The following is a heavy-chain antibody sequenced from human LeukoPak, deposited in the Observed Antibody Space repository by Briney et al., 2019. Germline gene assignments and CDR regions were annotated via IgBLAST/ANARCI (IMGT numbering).Heavy chain of an antibody. CDR2: IYYSGST. V-gene: IGHV4-31*03. CDR1: GGSISSGGYY. CDR3: ARGGYGGNPGAFDI. J-gene: IGHJ3*02. D-gene: IGHD4-23*01. Sequence: PSETLSLTCTVSGGSISSGGYYWSWIRQHPGKGLEWNGYIYYSGSTYYNPSLKSRVTISVDTSKNQFSLKLSSVTAADTAVYYCARGGYGGNPGAFDIWGQGTMVTVSS.